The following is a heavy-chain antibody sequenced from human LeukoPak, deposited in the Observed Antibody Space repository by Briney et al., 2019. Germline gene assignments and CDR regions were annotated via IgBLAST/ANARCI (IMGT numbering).Heavy chain of an antibody. CDR2: ISYDGSNK. CDR1: GFTFSSYG. V-gene: IGHV3-30*18. D-gene: IGHD2-15*01. J-gene: IGHJ4*02. Sequence: GGSLRLSCAASGFTFSSYGMHWVRQAPGKGLEWVAVISYDGSNKYYADSVKGRFTISRDNSKNTLYPQMNSLRAEDTAVYYCAKQLGYCSDGSCYFPYWGQGTLVTVSS. CDR3: AKQLGYCSDGSCYFPY.